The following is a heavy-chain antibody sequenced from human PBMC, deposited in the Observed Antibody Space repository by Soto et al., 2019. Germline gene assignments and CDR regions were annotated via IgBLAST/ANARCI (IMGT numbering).Heavy chain of an antibody. CDR2: ISGSGGST. CDR1: GFTFSSYA. J-gene: IGHJ6*02. V-gene: IGHV3-23*01. Sequence: GGSLRLSCAASGFTFSSYAMSWVRQAPGKGLEWVSAISGSGGSTYYADSVKGRFTISRDNSKNTLYLQMNTLRAEDTAVYYCAKDQGAQKVYGMAVWAQGTTVPVSS. CDR3: AKDQGAQKVYGMAV.